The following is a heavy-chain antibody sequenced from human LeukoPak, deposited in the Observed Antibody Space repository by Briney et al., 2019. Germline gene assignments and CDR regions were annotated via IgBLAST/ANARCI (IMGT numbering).Heavy chain of an antibody. V-gene: IGHV4-4*07. CDR2: IETSGTT. CDR3: ARIVSISITTYGTNWFDP. D-gene: IGHD3-3*01. CDR1: GGSISSYY. J-gene: IGHJ5*02. Sequence: SETLSLTCTVSGGSISSYYWAWIRQPAGKGLEWIGRIETSGTTKYNPSLKSRVSMSVETSKNQFSLKMSSVTAADTAVYYCARIVSISITTYGTNWFDPWGQGTLVTVSS.